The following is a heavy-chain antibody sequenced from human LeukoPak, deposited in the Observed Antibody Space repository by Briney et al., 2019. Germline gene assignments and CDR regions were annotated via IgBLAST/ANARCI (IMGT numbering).Heavy chain of an antibody. V-gene: IGHV4-34*01. CDR1: GGSFSGYY. Sequence: SETLSLTCAVYGGSFSGYYWSWIRQPPGKGLEWIGEINHSGSTNYNPSLKSRVTISVDTSKNQFSLKLSSVTAADTAVYYCARDSNAYSSGWYVDYWGQGTLVTVSS. J-gene: IGHJ4*02. CDR3: ARDSNAYSSGWYVDY. D-gene: IGHD6-19*01. CDR2: INHSGST.